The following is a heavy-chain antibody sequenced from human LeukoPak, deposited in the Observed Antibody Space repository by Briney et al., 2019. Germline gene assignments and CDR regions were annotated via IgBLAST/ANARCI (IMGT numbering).Heavy chain of an antibody. Sequence: GGSLRLSCAASGFTFSNAWMSWVRQAPGKGLEWVSAISGSGGSTYYADSVKGRFTISRDNSKDTLYLQMNSLRAEDTAVYYCAKRVPVAGTFDYWGQGTLVTVSS. CDR3: AKRVPVAGTFDY. D-gene: IGHD6-19*01. CDR1: GFTFSNAW. CDR2: ISGSGGST. V-gene: IGHV3-23*01. J-gene: IGHJ4*02.